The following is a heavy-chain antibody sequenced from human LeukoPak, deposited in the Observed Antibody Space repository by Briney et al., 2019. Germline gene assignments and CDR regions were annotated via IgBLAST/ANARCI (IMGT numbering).Heavy chain of an antibody. J-gene: IGHJ3*02. CDR2: ISSSSSYI. CDR3: AREGVLLWFGELENYDAFDI. V-gene: IGHV3-21*01. Sequence: GGSLRLSCAASGFTFSSYSMNWVRQAPGKGLEWVSSISSSSSYIYYADSVKGRFTISRDNATNSLYLQMNSLRAEDTAVYYCAREGVLLWFGELENYDAFDIWGQGTMVTVSS. CDR1: GFTFSSYS. D-gene: IGHD3-10*01.